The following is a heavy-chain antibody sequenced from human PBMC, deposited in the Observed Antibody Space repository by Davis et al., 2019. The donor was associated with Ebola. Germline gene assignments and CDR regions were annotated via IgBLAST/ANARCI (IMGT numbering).Heavy chain of an antibody. CDR2: ISSGGSTI. J-gene: IGHJ4*02. Sequence: GESLKISCAASGFTFSDYYMSWIRQAPGKGLEWVSYISSGGSTIYYADSVKGRFTISRDNAKNSLYLQMNSLRAEDTAVYYCARVWGKDDIVVVPAAMFDYWGQGTLVTVSS. CDR3: ARVWGKDDIVVVPAAMFDY. CDR1: GFTFSDYY. D-gene: IGHD2-2*01. V-gene: IGHV3-11*01.